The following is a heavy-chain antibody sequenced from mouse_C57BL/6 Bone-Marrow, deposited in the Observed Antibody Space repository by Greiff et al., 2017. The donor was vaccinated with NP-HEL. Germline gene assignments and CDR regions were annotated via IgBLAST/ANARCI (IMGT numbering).Heavy chain of an antibody. Sequence: VQLQQPGAELVRPGTSVKLSCKASGYTFTSYWMHWVKQRPGQGLEWIGVIDPSDSYTNYNQKFKGKATLTVDTSSSTAYMQLSSLTSEDSAVYYCAGDYGNRFAYWGQGTLVTVSA. CDR3: AGDYGNRFAY. CDR1: GYTFTSYW. D-gene: IGHD2-1*01. CDR2: IDPSDSYT. V-gene: IGHV1-59*01. J-gene: IGHJ3*01.